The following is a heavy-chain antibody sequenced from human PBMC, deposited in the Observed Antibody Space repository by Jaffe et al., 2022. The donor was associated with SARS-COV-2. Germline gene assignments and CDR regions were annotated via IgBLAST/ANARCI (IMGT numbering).Heavy chain of an antibody. Sequence: QVQLVQSGAEVKKPGASVKVSCKASGYTFTSYAMHWVRQAPGQRLEWMGWINAGNGNTKYSQKFQGRVTITRDTSASTAYMELSSLRSEDTAVYYCARGPGVGATLLVYYGMDVWGQGTTVTVSS. V-gene: IGHV1-3*01. D-gene: IGHD1-26*01. CDR3: ARGPGVGATLLVYYGMDV. CDR2: INAGNGNT. CDR1: GYTFTSYA. J-gene: IGHJ6*02.